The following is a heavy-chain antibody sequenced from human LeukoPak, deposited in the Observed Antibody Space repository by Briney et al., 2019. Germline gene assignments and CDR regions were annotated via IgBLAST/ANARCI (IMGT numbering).Heavy chain of an antibody. D-gene: IGHD6-19*01. Sequence: PGGSLRLSCVASGFTFSNYWMGWIRQPPGKGLEWIGEINHSGSTNYNPSLKSRVTISVDTSKNQFSLKLSSVTAADTAVYYCAKKYSSGWRPGPPGGYFDLWGRGTLVTVSS. J-gene: IGHJ2*01. V-gene: IGHV4-34*08. CDR3: AKKYSSGWRPGPPGGYFDL. CDR1: GFTFSNYW. CDR2: INHSGST.